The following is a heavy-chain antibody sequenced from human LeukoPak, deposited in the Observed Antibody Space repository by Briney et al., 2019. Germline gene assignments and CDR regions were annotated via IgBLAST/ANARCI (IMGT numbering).Heavy chain of an antibody. CDR3: ARVGRHYDILTGYYIRYYYYYYMDV. D-gene: IGHD3-9*01. CDR1: GFTFSDYY. CDR2: INWNGGST. V-gene: IGHV3-20*04. J-gene: IGHJ6*03. Sequence: GGSLRLSCAASGFTFSDYYMSWVRQAPGKGLEWVSGINWNGGSTGYADSVKGRFTISRDNAKNSLYLQMNSLRAEDTALYYCARVGRHYDILTGYYIRYYYYYYMDVWGKGTTVTVSS.